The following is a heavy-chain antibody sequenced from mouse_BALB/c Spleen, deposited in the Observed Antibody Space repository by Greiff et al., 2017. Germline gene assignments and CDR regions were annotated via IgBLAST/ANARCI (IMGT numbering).Heavy chain of an antibody. CDR3: AREGIYYYAMDY. CDR2: ISSGGSYT. V-gene: IGHV5-9-4*01. CDR1: GFTFSSYG. Sequence: EVQLVESGGGLVQPGGSLKLSCAASGFTFSSYGMSWVRQSPEKRLEWVAEISSGGSYTYYPDTVTGRFTISRDNAKNTLYLEMSSLRSEDTAMYYCAREGIYYYAMDYWGQGTSVTVSS. J-gene: IGHJ4*01.